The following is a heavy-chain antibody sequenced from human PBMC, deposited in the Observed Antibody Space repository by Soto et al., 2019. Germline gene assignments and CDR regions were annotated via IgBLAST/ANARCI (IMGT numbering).Heavy chain of an antibody. CDR2: IGTAGDT. CDR3: ARAQRTYYYGSGSYYNLDY. J-gene: IGHJ4*02. Sequence: GRSLRLSCAASVFTFSSYDMHWVGQPTGKGLEWVSAIGTAGDTYYPGSVKGRFTISRENAKNSLYLQMNSLRAGDTAVYYCARAQRTYYYGSGSYYNLDYWGQGTLVTVSS. CDR1: VFTFSSYD. V-gene: IGHV3-13*01. D-gene: IGHD3-10*01.